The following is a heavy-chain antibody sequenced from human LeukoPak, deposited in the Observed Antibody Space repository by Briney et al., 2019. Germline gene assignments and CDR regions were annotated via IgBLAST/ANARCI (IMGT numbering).Heavy chain of an antibody. V-gene: IGHV4-34*01. J-gene: IGHJ4*02. Sequence: KSSETLSLTCVVYGGSFSGYFWSWIRQPPGKGLEWLGEITPSGSTNYNPSLKSRVSISIDTSKKNLSLRLTSVTAADSAVYYCASSFYYDSRDYWGQGTQVTVSS. CDR1: GGSFSGYF. CDR3: ASSFYYDSRDY. D-gene: IGHD3-22*01. CDR2: ITPSGST.